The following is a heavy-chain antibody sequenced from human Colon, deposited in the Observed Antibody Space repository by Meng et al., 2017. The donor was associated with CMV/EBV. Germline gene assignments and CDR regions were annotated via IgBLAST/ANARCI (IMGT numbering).Heavy chain of an antibody. CDR1: GGSFSGYY. CDR3: ARDSPLSITPPANDAFDM. Sequence: SETLSLTCGVYGGSFSGYYWTWIRQPPGKDLEWIGDIYHTGTTNHNPSLKSRVTMSLDRSKNQLSLKLSSLTAADTAVYFCARDSPLSITPPANDAFDMWGQGTLVTVSS. CDR2: IYHTGTT. D-gene: IGHD2/OR15-2a*01. V-gene: IGHV4-34*01. J-gene: IGHJ3*02.